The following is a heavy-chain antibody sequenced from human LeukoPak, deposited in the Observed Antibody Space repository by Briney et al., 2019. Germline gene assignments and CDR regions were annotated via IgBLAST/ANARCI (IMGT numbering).Heavy chain of an antibody. CDR1: GFTLSNYS. CDR3: ARDLAYGDDGL. CDR2: ISSSSYI. D-gene: IGHD4-17*01. Sequence: GGSLRLSCAASGFTLSNYSMNWVRQAPGKGLEWVAFISSSSYIFYADSLKGRSTIPRDNAKNSLYLQMNSLRADDTAVYYCARDLAYGDDGLWGQGTLVTVSS. V-gene: IGHV3-21*01. J-gene: IGHJ4*02.